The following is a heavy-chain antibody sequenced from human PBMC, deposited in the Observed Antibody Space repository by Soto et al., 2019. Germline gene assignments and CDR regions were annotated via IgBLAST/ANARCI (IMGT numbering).Heavy chain of an antibody. CDR1: GDPVSSGSYY. CDR3: AAKLGTTHYFDF. V-gene: IGHV4-31*03. CDR2: ISHNGST. Sequence: QVQLQESGPGLVQPSQTLSLTCSVSGDPVSSGSYYWTWVRQHPVKGLEWIGYISHNGSTYYNPSLQSRLLMYIDTSKNQFSLQLYSVTAADTAVYFCAAKLGTTHYFDFWGQGSLVAVSS. D-gene: IGHD7-27*01. J-gene: IGHJ4*02.